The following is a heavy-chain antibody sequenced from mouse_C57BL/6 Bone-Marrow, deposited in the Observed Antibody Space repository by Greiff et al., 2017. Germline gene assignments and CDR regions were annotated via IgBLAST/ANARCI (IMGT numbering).Heavy chain of an antibody. V-gene: IGHV14-2*01. J-gene: IGHJ4*01. CDR3: AHYYGSSYDAMEY. Sequence: EVQLQQSGAELVKPGASVKLSCTASGFNITDYSMHWVRQRTEQGLEWIGRIYPEDGETKSASNFKGKATLTADTSSNTAYLPISSLTYEDTAVYYCAHYYGSSYDAMEYGGQGTSGTVSS. CDR2: IYPEDGET. CDR1: GFNITDYS. D-gene: IGHD1-1*01.